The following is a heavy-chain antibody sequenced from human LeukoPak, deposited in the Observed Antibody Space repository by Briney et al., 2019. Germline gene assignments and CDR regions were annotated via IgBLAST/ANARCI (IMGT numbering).Heavy chain of an antibody. CDR2: ISPYNGNT. CDR1: GYTFTSYG. J-gene: IGHJ4*02. Sequence: GASVKVSCKASGYTFTSYGIRWVRQAPGQGLEWMGWISPYNGNTNYAQKLQGRVTMTTDTSTSTAYMELRSLRSDDTAVYYCARDRGPSRDPRRAETTVTTRCLNYWGQGTLVTVSS. V-gene: IGHV1-18*01. CDR3: ARDRGPSRDPRRAETTVTTRCLNY. D-gene: IGHD4-11*01.